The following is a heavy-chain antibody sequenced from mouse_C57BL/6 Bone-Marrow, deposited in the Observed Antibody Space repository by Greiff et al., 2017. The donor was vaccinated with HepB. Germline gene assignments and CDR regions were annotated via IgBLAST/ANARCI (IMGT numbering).Heavy chain of an antibody. D-gene: IGHD2-1*01. V-gene: IGHV5-6*02. Sequence: EVMLVESGGDLVKPGGSLKLSCAASGFTFSSYGMSWVRQTPDKRLEWVATISSGGSYTYYPDSVKGRFTISRDNAKNTLYLQMSSLKSEDTAMYYCARRRGNAFDYWGQGTTLTVSS. CDR1: GFTFSSYG. CDR2: ISSGGSYT. CDR3: ARRRGNAFDY. J-gene: IGHJ2*01.